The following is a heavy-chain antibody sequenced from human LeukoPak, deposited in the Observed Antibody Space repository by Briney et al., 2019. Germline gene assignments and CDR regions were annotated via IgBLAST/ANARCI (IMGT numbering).Heavy chain of an antibody. J-gene: IGHJ4*02. V-gene: IGHV1-18*01. CDR3: ARDLQRGIAVAGTDY. CDR2: ISAYNGNT. D-gene: IGHD6-19*01. Sequence: ASVKVSCKASGYTFTSYGISWVRQAPGQGLEWMGWISAYNGNTNYAQKLQGRVTMTIDTSTSTAYMELRSLRSDDTAVYYCARDLQRGIAVAGTDYWGQGTLVTVSS. CDR1: GYTFTSYG.